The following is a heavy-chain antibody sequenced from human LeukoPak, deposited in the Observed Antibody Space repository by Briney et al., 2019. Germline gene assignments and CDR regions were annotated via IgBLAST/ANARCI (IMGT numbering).Heavy chain of an antibody. Sequence: SVKVSCKASGGTFGSYAISWVRQAPGQGLDWMGGIIPIFGTANYAQKFQGRVTITADESTSTAYMELSSLRSEDTAVYYCARDGHRSGSYPDYWGQGTLVTVSS. CDR2: IIPIFGTA. J-gene: IGHJ4*02. D-gene: IGHD1-26*01. CDR3: ARDGHRSGSYPDY. V-gene: IGHV1-69*13. CDR1: GGTFGSYA.